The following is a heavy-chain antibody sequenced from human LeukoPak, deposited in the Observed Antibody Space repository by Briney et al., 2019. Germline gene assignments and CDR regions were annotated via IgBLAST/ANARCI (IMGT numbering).Heavy chain of an antibody. CDR1: GFTFSSYE. Sequence: GGSLRLSCAASGFTFSSYEMNWVRQAPGKGLEWVSYISSSGSTIYYADSVKGRFTISRDNAKNSLYLQMNSLRAEDTAVYYCALNRGSGWYFHYWGQGTLVTVSS. J-gene: IGHJ4*02. V-gene: IGHV3-48*03. CDR2: ISSSGSTI. D-gene: IGHD6-19*01. CDR3: ALNRGSGWYFHY.